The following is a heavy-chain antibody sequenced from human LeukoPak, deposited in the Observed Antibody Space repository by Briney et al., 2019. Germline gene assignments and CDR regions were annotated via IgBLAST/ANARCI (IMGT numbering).Heavy chain of an antibody. CDR1: GFTFSGSV. CDR2: IDISGGST. V-gene: IGHV3-23*01. D-gene: IGHD1-1*01. Sequence: GGSLRLSCAASGFTFSGSVMHWVRQAPGKGLEWVSSIDISGGSTYYADSVQGRFTISRDNSKNTLYLQMNSLRAEDTALYYCANEVRPNDYWGQGTLVTVSS. J-gene: IGHJ4*02. CDR3: ANEVRPNDY.